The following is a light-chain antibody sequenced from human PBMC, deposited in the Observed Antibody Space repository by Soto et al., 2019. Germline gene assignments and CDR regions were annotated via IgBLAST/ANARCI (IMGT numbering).Light chain of an antibody. CDR3: QQLNSYTPWT. J-gene: IGKJ1*01. Sequence: IHLTQSPSSLSASVGYIFTITCRASQGISSYLAWYQQRPGKAHKLLTYAASTLQSGVPSRFSGSGSGTEFNLTISSLQPEDFATYYCQQLNSYTPWTFGQGTKV. V-gene: IGKV1-9*01. CDR1: QGISSY. CDR2: AAS.